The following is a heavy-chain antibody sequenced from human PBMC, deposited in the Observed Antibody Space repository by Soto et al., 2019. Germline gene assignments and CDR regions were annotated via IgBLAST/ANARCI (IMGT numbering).Heavy chain of an antibody. CDR1: GFTFSSYA. D-gene: IGHD3-22*01. J-gene: IGHJ4*02. Sequence: PGGSLRLSCAASGFTFSSYAMSGVRQATGKGLEWVSAISGSGGSTYYADSVKGRFTISRDNSKNTLYLQMNSLRAEDTAVYYCAKDVNYYDSSGPLDYWGQGTLVTVSS. CDR2: ISGSGGST. V-gene: IGHV3-23*01. CDR3: AKDVNYYDSSGPLDY.